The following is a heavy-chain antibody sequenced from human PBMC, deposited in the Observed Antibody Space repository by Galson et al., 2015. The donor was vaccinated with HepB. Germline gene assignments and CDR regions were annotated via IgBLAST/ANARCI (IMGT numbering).Heavy chain of an antibody. J-gene: IGHJ6*02. V-gene: IGHV3-21*01. D-gene: IGHD3-3*01. CDR2: ISSSSSYI. Sequence: SLRLSCAASGFTFSSYSMNWVRQAPGKGLEWVSSISSSSSYIYYADSVKGRFTISRDNAKNSLYLQMNSLRAEDTAVYYCARLNDFWSGYLLYYYYGMDVWGQGTTVTVSS. CDR3: ARLNDFWSGYLLYYYYGMDV. CDR1: GFTFSSYS.